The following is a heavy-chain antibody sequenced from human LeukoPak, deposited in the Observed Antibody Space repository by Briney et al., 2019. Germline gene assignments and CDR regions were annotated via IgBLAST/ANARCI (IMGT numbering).Heavy chain of an antibody. CDR1: GFTFSSYA. V-gene: IGHV3-23*01. D-gene: IGHD1-26*01. CDR3: AKGLVPWELLTDFDY. J-gene: IGHJ4*02. CDR2: ISGSGGST. Sequence: GGSLRLSCAASGFTFSSYAMSWVRQAPGKGLEWVSAISGSGGSTYYADSVKRRFTISRDNSKTTLYLQMNSLRAEDTAVYYCAKGLVPWELLTDFDYWGQGTLVTVSS.